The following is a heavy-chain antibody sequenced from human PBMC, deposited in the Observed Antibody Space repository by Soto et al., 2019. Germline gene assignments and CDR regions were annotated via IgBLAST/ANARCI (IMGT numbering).Heavy chain of an antibody. CDR1: GFTFSSYS. CDR3: ARDPKQQLVRGAYYYYMDV. J-gene: IGHJ6*03. Sequence: VQLVESGGGLVKPGGSLRLSCAASGFTFSSYSMNWVRQAPGKGLEWVSSISSSSSYIYYADSVKGRFTISRDNAKNSLYLQMNSLRAEDTAVYYCARDPKQQLVRGAYYYYMDVWGKGTTVTVSS. D-gene: IGHD6-13*01. V-gene: IGHV3-21*01. CDR2: ISSSSSYI.